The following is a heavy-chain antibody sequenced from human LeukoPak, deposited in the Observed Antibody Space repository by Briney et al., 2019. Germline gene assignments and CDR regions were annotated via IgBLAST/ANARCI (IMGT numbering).Heavy chain of an antibody. D-gene: IGHD6-13*01. J-gene: IGHJ4*02. CDR1: GYTFTSYA. CDR2: INAGNGNT. Sequence: ASVKASCKASGYTFTSYAMHWVRQAPGQRLEWMGWINAGNGNTKYSQKFQGRVTITRDTSASTAYMELSSLRSEDTAVYYCARDPDRAAAGTGFDYWGQGTLVTVSS. CDR3: ARDPDRAAAGTGFDY. V-gene: IGHV1-3*01.